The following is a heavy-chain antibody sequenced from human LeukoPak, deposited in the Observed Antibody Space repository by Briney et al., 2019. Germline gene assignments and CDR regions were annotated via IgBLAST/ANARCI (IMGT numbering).Heavy chain of an antibody. J-gene: IGHJ5*02. CDR3: ASLSGYSSSWTEEWFDP. CDR2: IIPIFGTA. D-gene: IGHD6-13*01. Sequence: ASVKVSCKASGGTFSSYAISWVRQAPGQGLEWMGGIIPIFGTANYAQKFQGRVTITADESTSTAYVELSSLRSEDTAVYYCASLSGYSSSWTEEWFDPWGQGTLVTVSS. CDR1: GGTFSSYA. V-gene: IGHV1-69*13.